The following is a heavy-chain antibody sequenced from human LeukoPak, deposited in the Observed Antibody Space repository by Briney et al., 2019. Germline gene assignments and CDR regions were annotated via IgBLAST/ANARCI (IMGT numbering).Heavy chain of an antibody. J-gene: IGHJ4*02. CDR1: GYTFTGYY. V-gene: IGHV1-2*02. D-gene: IGHD3-22*01. Sequence: ASVKVFCKASGYTFTGYYMHWVRQAPGQGLEWMGWINPNSGGTNYAQKFQGRVTMTRDTSISTAYMELSRLRSDDTAVYYCARGMYYDSSGYRRGWGQGTLVTVSS. CDR3: ARGMYYDSSGYRRG. CDR2: INPNSGGT.